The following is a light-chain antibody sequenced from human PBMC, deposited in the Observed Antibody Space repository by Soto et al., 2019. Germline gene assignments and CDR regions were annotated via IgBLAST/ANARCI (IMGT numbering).Light chain of an antibody. J-gene: IGKJ1*01. CDR2: DAS. CDR3: QQYDSYSWT. CDR1: QSISTW. Sequence: DIQMTQSPSTLSASAGDTVTITCRASQSISTWLAWYQQKPGKAPQLLIFDASSLQSGVPSRFSGSGSGKEFTLTISSLQPDDFATYYCQQYDSYSWTFDQGTRWIS. V-gene: IGKV1-5*01.